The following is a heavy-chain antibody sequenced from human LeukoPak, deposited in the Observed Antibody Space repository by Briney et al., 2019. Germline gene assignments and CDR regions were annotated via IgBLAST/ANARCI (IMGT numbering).Heavy chain of an antibody. CDR2: ISGSGGST. CDR3: AKVGVVVPAANYYFDY. J-gene: IGHJ4*02. Sequence: TGGSLRLSCAASGFTFSSYAMSWVRQAPGKGLEWVSAISGSGGSTYYADSVKGRFTISRDNSKNTLYLQMNSLRAEDTAVYYCAKVGVVVPAANYYFDYWGQGTLVTVSS. CDR1: GFTFSSYA. V-gene: IGHV3-23*01. D-gene: IGHD2-2*01.